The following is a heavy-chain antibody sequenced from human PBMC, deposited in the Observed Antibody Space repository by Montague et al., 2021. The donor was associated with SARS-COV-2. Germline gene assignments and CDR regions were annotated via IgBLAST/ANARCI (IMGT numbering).Heavy chain of an antibody. CDR1: GFSLSTPNVG. CDR3: AHLIRYYDIFTGIPFDY. V-gene: IGHV2-5*01. Sequence: PALVKPTQTLTLTCTFSGFSLSTPNVGVGWIRQPPGKALEWVAVIYSXXXKRYSPPLRNRLTITKDTAKNQVVLSLTYVDPVDTATYYCAHLIRYYDIFTGIPFDYWGQGSQVTVSS. D-gene: IGHD3-9*01. CDR2: IYSXXXK. J-gene: IGHJ4*02.